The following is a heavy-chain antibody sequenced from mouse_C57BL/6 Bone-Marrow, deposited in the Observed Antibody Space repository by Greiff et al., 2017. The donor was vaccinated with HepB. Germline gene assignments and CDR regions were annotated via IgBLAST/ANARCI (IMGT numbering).Heavy chain of an antibody. D-gene: IGHD2-5*01. CDR3: ARPFYYSNFPLAMDY. J-gene: IGHJ4*01. V-gene: IGHV1-19*01. CDR2: INPYNGGT. Sequence: DVKLVESGPVLVKPGASVKMSCKASGYTFTDYYMNWVKQSHGKSLEWIGVINPYNGGTSYNQKFKGKATLTVDKSSSTAYMELNSLTSEDSAVYYCARPFYYSNFPLAMDYWGQGTSVTVSS. CDR1: GYTFTDYY.